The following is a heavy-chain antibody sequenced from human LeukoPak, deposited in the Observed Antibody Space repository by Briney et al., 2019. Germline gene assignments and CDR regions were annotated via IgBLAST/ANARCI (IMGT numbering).Heavy chain of an antibody. J-gene: IGHJ3*02. D-gene: IGHD3-22*01. CDR3: ARAQYYYDSSGYYLDAFDI. CDR1: GGSISSYY. V-gene: IGHV4-4*09. Sequence: SETLSLTCTVSGGSISSYYWSWLRQPPGKGLEWIGYIYTSGSTNYNPSLKSRVTISVDTSKNQFSLKLSSVTAADTAVYYCARAQYYYDSSGYYLDAFDIWGQGTMVTVSS. CDR2: IYTSGST.